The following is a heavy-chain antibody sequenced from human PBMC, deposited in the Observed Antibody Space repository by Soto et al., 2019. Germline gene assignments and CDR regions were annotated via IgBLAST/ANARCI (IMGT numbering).Heavy chain of an antibody. V-gene: IGHV4-39*01. CDR3: ARLPSGYPNWFDP. Sequence: QVQLQGSGPGLVRPSETLSLTCTVSGASISTNHHNWAWVRQPPGKGLEWMGNIHYRGDTYFNPSLGSRLSMSVDTSNHQFSLNLTSVTAADTAVYYGARLPSGYPNWFDPWGQGTLVTVSS. CDR2: IHYRGDT. D-gene: IGHD3-9*01. J-gene: IGHJ5*02. CDR1: GASISTNHHN.